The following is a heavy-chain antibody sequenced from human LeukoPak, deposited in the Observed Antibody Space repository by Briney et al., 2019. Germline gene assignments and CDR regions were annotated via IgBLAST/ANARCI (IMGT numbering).Heavy chain of an antibody. CDR3: ARRLDY. D-gene: IGHD2-21*02. CDR1: GFTFSSYS. J-gene: IGHJ4*02. Sequence: GGSLRLSCAVSGFTFSSYSMSWVRQAPGRGLEWVSYISTTGGTMYYADSVKGRFTISRDNAKNSLSLQMNSLRDEDTGVYFCARRLDYWGQGTLVTVSS. CDR2: ISTTGGTM. V-gene: IGHV3-48*02.